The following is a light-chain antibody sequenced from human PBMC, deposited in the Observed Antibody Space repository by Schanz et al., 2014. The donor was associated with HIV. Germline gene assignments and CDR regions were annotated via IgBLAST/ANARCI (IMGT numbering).Light chain of an antibody. CDR1: QTVSSNS. CDR3: QHYGSS. J-gene: IGKJ3*01. Sequence: EIVLTQSPVILSLSPGERATLSCRASQTVSSNSLGWYQQKRGQVPRLLIYSASRRANGIPDRFSGSGSGTDFTLTISRLEPEDFAVYYCQHYGSSFAPGTKVNLK. V-gene: IGKV3-20*01. CDR2: SAS.